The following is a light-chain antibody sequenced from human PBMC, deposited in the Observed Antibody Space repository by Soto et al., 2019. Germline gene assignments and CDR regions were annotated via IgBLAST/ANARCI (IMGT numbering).Light chain of an antibody. CDR1: ESLITY. V-gene: IGKV3-15*01. CDR2: GAS. J-gene: IGKJ2*01. Sequence: EIVMTQSPATLSVSPGERVTLSCRASESLITYLAWYQQKPGQAPRLLIYGASTRATGVPARFSGSGSATDFTLTISSLQSEDSAVYYCQRYNDWPFSFGEGTKLQIK. CDR3: QRYNDWPFS.